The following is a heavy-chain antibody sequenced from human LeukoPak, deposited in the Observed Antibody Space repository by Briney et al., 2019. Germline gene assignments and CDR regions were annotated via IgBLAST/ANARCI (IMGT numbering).Heavy chain of an antibody. J-gene: IGHJ3*02. V-gene: IGHV3-21*01. CDR2: ISSSSSYI. Sequence: GGSLRLSCAASGFTFSSYRMNWVRQAPGKGLEWVSSISSSSSYIYYADSVKGRFTISRDNAKNSLYLQMNSLRAEDTAVYYCARDGASGGYYGFDIWGQGTMVTVS. D-gene: IGHD3-10*01. CDR3: ARDGASGGYYGFDI. CDR1: GFTFSSYR.